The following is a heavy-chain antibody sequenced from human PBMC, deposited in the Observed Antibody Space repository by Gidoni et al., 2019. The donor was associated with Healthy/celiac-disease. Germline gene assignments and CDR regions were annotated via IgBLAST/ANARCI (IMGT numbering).Heavy chain of an antibody. Sequence: EVQLVESGGGLVQPGGSLRLSCAASGFPFSSYDMHWVRQATGKGLEWVSAIGTAGDTYYPGSVKGRFTISRENAKNSLYLQMNSLRAGDTAVYYCARAQGDSSGYYRLRPYYFDYWGQGTLVTVSS. CDR2: IGTAGDT. CDR3: ARAQGDSSGYYRLRPYYFDY. D-gene: IGHD3-22*01. CDR1: GFPFSSYD. V-gene: IGHV3-13*04. J-gene: IGHJ4*02.